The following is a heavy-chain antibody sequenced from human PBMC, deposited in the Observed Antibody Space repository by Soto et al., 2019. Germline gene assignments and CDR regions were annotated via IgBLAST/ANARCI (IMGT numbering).Heavy chain of an antibody. CDR3: ARSSAVITNLDYFDY. D-gene: IGHD3-22*01. V-gene: IGHV4-39*01. CDR2: IYYSGST. J-gene: IGHJ4*02. Sequence: SEALSLTCTVSGGSITSSSYYWGWIRQPPGKGLEWIGSIYYSGSTYYNPSLKSRVTISVDTSKNQFSLKLSSVTAADTAVYYCARSSAVITNLDYFDYWGQGTLVTVSS. CDR1: GGSITSSSYY.